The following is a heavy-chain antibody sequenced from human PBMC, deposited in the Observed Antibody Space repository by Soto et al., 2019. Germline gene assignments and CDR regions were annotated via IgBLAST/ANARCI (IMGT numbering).Heavy chain of an antibody. V-gene: IGHV4-39*01. D-gene: IGHD5-12*01. J-gene: IGHJ5*02. CDR3: ARDGVEWLRFHWFDP. Sequence: SETMYLTSTVSGGSMKSSRYYWGWIRQPPGKGLEWIGSIYYSGSTYYNPSLKSRVTISVDTSKNQFSLKLSSVTAADTAVYYCARDGVEWLRFHWFDPWGQGTLVTVSS. CDR2: IYYSGST. CDR1: GGSMKSSRYY.